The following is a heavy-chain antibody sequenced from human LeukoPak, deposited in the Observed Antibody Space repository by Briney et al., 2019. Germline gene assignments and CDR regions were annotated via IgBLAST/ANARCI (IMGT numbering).Heavy chain of an antibody. CDR3: ARVDKRPYSSSPGFDY. CDR2: INHSGST. Sequence: SETLSLTCAVYGGSFSGYYWSWIRQPPGEGLEWIGEINHSGSTNYNPSLKSRVTISVDRSKNQFSLKLSSVTAADTAVYYCARVDKRPYSSSPGFDYWGQGTLVTVSS. J-gene: IGHJ4*02. V-gene: IGHV4-34*01. D-gene: IGHD6-6*01. CDR1: GGSFSGYY.